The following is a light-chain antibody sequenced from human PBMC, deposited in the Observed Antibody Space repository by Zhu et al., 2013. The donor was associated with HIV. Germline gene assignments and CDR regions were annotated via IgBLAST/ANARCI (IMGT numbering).Light chain of an antibody. CDR2: DVS. CDR3: QAWDSSTVV. Sequence: QSALTQPPSASGSPGQSVTISCTGTSSDIGGYDYVSWYQHHPGKAPKLMIYDVSQRPSGVPDRFSGSKAGNTASLTISGTQAMDEADYYCQAWDSSTVVFGGGTKLTVL. J-gene: IGLJ2*01. CDR1: SSDIGGYDY. V-gene: IGLV2-8*01.